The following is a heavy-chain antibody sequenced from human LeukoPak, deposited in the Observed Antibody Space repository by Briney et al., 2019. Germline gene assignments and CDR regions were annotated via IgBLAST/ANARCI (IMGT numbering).Heavy chain of an antibody. J-gene: IGHJ4*02. CDR1: GYTFTSYG. CDR2: ISAYNGNT. D-gene: IGHD5-24*01. CDR3: AILPWLQGGRFFDY. Sequence: ASVKVSCKASGYTFTSYGISWVRQAPGQGLEWMGWISAYNGNTNYAQKLQGRVTMTTDTSTSTAYMELRSLRSEDTAVYYCAILPWLQGGRFFDYWGQGTLVTVSS. V-gene: IGHV1-18*01.